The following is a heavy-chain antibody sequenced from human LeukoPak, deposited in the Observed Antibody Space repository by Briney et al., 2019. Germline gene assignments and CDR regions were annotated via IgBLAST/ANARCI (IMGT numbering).Heavy chain of an antibody. CDR3: TTGRSGVAWLWGSDYFDY. CDR1: GFTFSNAW. V-gene: IGHV3-15*01. J-gene: IGHJ4*02. Sequence: GGSLRLSCAASGFTFSNAWMSWVRQGPGKGLEWVGRIKSKIDGGTTDYAAPVKGRFTISRDDSKNTLYLQMNSLKAEDTAVYYCTTGRSGVAWLWGSDYFDYWGQGTLVTVSS. D-gene: IGHD3-16*01. CDR2: IKSKIDGGTT.